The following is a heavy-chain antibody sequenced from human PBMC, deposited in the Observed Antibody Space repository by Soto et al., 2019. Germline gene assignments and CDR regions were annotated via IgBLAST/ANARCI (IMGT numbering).Heavy chain of an antibody. J-gene: IGHJ4*02. V-gene: IGHV3-33*01. CDR2: IWYDGSNK. Sequence: QVQLVESGGGVVQPGKSLRLSCAASGFTFSTYDMHWVRQAPGKGLEWVAVIWYDGSNKYHGDSLKGRFTISRDNSKKTLYLQMNNLRAEDTAVYYCGRDGALGDTAVVDSWGQGTLVIVSS. D-gene: IGHD5-18*01. CDR1: GFTFSTYD. CDR3: GRDGALGDTAVVDS.